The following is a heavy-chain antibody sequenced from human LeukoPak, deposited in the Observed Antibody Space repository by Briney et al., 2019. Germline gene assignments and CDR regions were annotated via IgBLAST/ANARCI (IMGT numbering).Heavy chain of an antibody. CDR3: AKGYCSSTNCKESFFDY. J-gene: IGHJ4*02. Sequence: GGSLRLSCAASGFTFSSYAMNWVRQAPGKGLEWVSTISASGGSKYSFVKGRFTISRDNSKNTLYLQMNSLRAEDTAVYYCAKGYCSSTNCKESFFDYWGQGTLVTVSS. CDR2: ISASGGSK. CDR1: GFTFSSYA. D-gene: IGHD2-2*01. V-gene: IGHV3-23*01.